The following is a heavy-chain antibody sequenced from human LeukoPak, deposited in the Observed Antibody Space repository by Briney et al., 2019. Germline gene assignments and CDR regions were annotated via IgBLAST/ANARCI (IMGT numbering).Heavy chain of an antibody. V-gene: IGHV4-4*07. CDR2: TYTSGSI. CDR1: GGSISSYY. J-gene: IGHJ4*02. D-gene: IGHD3-10*01. CDR3: VRGGYYYGPSD. Sequence: SETLSLTCTGSGGSISSYYWSWIRQPAGKGLEWIGRTYTSGSINYNPSLKSRVTMSVDTSKNQFSLKLSSVTAADTAVYYCVRGGYYYGPSDWGQGTLVTVSS.